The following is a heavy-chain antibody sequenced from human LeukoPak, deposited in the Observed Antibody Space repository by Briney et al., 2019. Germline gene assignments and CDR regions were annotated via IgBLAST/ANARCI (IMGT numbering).Heavy chain of an antibody. D-gene: IGHD6-19*01. CDR3: AKGEGYGSGWYLFDY. J-gene: IGHJ4*02. CDR2: ISSSTRYI. Sequence: PGGSLRLSCAASGFTFSDYSMNWVRQAPGKGLEWVSSISSSTRYIHYADSVKGRFTISRDNARNSLFLQMNSLRAEDMALYYCAKGEGYGSGWYLFDYWGQGTLVTVSS. V-gene: IGHV3-21*04. CDR1: GFTFSDYS.